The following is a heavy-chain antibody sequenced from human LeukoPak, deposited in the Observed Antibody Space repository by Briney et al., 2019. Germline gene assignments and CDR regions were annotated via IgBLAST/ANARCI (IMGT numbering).Heavy chain of an antibody. D-gene: IGHD6-6*01. Sequence: GGSLRLSCAASGFTFSSYSMNWVRQAPGKGLEWVSYISSSSSTIYYADSVKGRFTISGDNAKNSLYLQMNSLRAEDTAVYYCARDDSSSEFDYWGQGTLVTVSS. CDR2: ISSSSSTI. V-gene: IGHV3-48*01. CDR3: ARDDSSSEFDY. J-gene: IGHJ4*02. CDR1: GFTFSSYS.